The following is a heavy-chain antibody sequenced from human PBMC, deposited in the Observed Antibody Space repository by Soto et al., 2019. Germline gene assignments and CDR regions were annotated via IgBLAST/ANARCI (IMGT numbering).Heavy chain of an antibody. V-gene: IGHV4-38-2*01. CDR1: GYSISSGYY. CDR2: IYHSGST. Sequence: EPLSLTCAVSGYSISSGYYWGWIRQPPGKGLEWIGSIYHSGSTYYNPSLKSRVTISVDTSKNQFSLKLSSVTAADTAVYYCARVTRGGMDVWGQGTTVTVSS. CDR3: ARVTRGGMDV. J-gene: IGHJ6*02. D-gene: IGHD2-2*01.